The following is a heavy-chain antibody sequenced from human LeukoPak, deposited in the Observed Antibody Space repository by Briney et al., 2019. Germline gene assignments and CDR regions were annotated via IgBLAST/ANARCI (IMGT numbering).Heavy chain of an antibody. CDR3: AKDRLSGDWGYFDY. Sequence: QPGRSLRLSCAASGFPFSSYGRHWVRQAPGKGLEGVAVIWYDGSNKYYADSVKGRFTISIDNSKNTLYLQMNSLRAEDTAVYYCAKDRLSGDWGYFDYWGQGTLVTVSS. J-gene: IGHJ4*02. V-gene: IGHV3-33*06. D-gene: IGHD2-21*02. CDR2: IWYDGSNK. CDR1: GFPFSSYG.